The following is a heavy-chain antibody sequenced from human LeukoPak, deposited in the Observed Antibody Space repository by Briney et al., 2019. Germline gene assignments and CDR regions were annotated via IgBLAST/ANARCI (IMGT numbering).Heavy chain of an antibody. J-gene: IGHJ4*02. Sequence: GVSLRLSCAASGFTFGPYTMNWVRQAPGKGLEWVWYISSSSDTIYSADSVKGRFTISRDNAKNMLYVQMNSLRAEDTAVYHCVKDRSGDLDYWGQGTLVTVSS. CDR2: ISSSSDTI. V-gene: IGHV3-48*04. D-gene: IGHD4-17*01. CDR3: VKDRSGDLDY. CDR1: GFTFGPYT.